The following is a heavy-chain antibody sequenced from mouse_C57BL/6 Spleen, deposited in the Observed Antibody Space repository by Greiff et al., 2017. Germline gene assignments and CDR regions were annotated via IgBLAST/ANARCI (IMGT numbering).Heavy chain of an antibody. CDR3: AREDSTYAMDY. Sequence: EVQLQQSGPVLVKPGASVKMSCKASGYTFTDYYMNWVKQSHGKSLEWIGVINPYNGGTSYNQKFKGKATLTVDKSSSTAYMELNSLTSEDSAVYYCAREDSTYAMDYWGQGTSVTVSS. J-gene: IGHJ4*01. V-gene: IGHV1-19*01. CDR1: GYTFTDYY. CDR2: INPYNGGT.